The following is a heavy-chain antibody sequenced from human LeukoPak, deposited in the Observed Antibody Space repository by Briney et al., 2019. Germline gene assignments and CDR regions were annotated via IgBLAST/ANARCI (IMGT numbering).Heavy chain of an antibody. CDR2: ISGSGGST. Sequence: GSLRLSCAASGFTFSSYAMSWVRQAPGKGLEWVSAISGSGGSTYYADSVKGRFTISRDNSKNTPYPQMNSLRAEDTAVYYCAKDTHCSGGSCYENYWGQGTLVTVSS. D-gene: IGHD2-15*01. CDR3: AKDTHCSGGSCYENY. CDR1: GFTFSSYA. V-gene: IGHV3-23*01. J-gene: IGHJ4*02.